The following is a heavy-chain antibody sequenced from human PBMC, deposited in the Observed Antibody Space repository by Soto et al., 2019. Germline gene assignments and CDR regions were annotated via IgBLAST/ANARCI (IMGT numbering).Heavy chain of an antibody. CDR2: IYYSVST. CDR3: ARQIGSSSWPYYYYYYDMGV. CDR1: AGSHSGSSYY. Sequence: PSDTLRRTGIVAAGSHSGSSYYVDGIRQTPGRGLEWIGSIYYSVSTYYTPSHKSRVTISVDTSKNQFSLQLSSVTAADTAVYYCARQIGSSSWPYYYYYYDMGVWGKGTTVTVSS. D-gene: IGHD6-13*01. J-gene: IGHJ6*03. V-gene: IGHV4-39*01.